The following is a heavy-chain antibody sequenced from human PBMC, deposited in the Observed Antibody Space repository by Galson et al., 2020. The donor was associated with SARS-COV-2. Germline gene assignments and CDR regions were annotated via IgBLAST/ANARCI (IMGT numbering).Heavy chain of an antibody. Sequence: GGSLRLSCAASGFTISSYWMHWVRHAPGKGLVWVSRINIDGNNTSYADSVKGRFTISRDNAKNTLYLQMNSLRAEETAVYYCTATRAYWGQGTLVTVSS. CDR3: TATRAY. J-gene: IGHJ4*02. V-gene: IGHV3-74*01. D-gene: IGHD1-26*01. CDR2: INIDGNNT. CDR1: GFTISSYW.